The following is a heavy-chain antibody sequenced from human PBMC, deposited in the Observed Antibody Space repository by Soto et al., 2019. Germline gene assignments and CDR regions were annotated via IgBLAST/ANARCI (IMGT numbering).Heavy chain of an antibody. CDR1: GGTFSSYA. J-gene: IGHJ6*02. D-gene: IGHD3-22*01. CDR2: IIPIFGTA. V-gene: IGHV1-69*13. CDR3: ASYDSSGPHPEYYYGMDV. Sequence: PVKVSCKASGGTFSSYAISWVRQAPGQGLEWMGGIIPIFGTANYAQKFQGRVTITADESTSTAYMELSSLRSEDTAVYYCASYDSSGPHPEYYYGMDVWGQGTTVTVSS.